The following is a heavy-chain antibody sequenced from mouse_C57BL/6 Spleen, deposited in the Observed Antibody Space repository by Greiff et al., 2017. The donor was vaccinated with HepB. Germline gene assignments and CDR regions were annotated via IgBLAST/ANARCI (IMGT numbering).Heavy chain of an antibody. Sequence: VQLQQSGAELVKPGASVKISCKASGYAFSSYWMNWVKQRPGKGLEWIGQIYPGDGDTNYNGKFKGKATLTADKSSSTAYMQLSSLTSEDSAVYFCARCSYGSSDGDYYAMDYWGQGTSVTVSS. V-gene: IGHV1-80*01. CDR3: ARCSYGSSDGDYYAMDY. D-gene: IGHD1-1*01. CDR1: GYAFSSYW. CDR2: IYPGDGDT. J-gene: IGHJ4*01.